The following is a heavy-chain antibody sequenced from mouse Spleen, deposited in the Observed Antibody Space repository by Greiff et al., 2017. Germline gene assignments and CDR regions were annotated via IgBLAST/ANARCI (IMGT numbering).Heavy chain of an antibody. D-gene: IGHD1-2*01. CDR2: ISSGGGST. CDR1: GFAFSSYD. V-gene: IGHV5-12-1*01. J-gene: IGHJ2*01. CDR3: ARQHYYGYDY. Sequence: EVQRVESGGGLVKPGGSLKLSCAASGFAFSSYDMSWVRQTPEKRLEWVAYISSGGGSTYYPDTVKGRFTISRDNAKNTLYLQMSSLKSEDTAMYYCARQHYYGYDYWGQGTTLTVSS.